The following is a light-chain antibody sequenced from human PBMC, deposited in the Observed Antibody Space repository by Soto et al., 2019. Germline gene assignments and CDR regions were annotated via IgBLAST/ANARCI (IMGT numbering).Light chain of an antibody. CDR2: GAS. J-gene: IGKJ4*01. CDR1: QSVSSN. Sequence: EIVMTQSPATLSVSPGERATLSCRASQSVSSNLAWYQQKPGQAPRLLLYGASTRATGIPARFSGSGSGTEFTLTISSLQSEDFAVYYCQQQSTFGGGTKVEIK. CDR3: QQQST. V-gene: IGKV3-15*01.